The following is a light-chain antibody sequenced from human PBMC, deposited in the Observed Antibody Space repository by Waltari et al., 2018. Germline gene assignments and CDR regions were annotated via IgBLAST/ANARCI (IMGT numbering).Light chain of an antibody. J-gene: IGKJ1*01. CDR1: RSVLYQPNNKNY. V-gene: IGKV4-1*01. Sequence: DIVMTQSPDSLAVSLGERATINCKSSRSVLYQPNNKNYLAWYQQKPGQPPKLLIYWASARVSGVPDRFSGSGSETDFSLTISSLQAEDVAVYYCQQNRDTPRTFGQGTKVEIK. CDR2: WAS. CDR3: QQNRDTPRT.